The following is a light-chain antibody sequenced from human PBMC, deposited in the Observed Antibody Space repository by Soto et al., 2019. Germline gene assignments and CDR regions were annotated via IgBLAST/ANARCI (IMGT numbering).Light chain of an antibody. J-gene: IGLJ1*01. V-gene: IGLV1-44*01. CDR2: TNN. CDR1: RSNIGSSN. Sequence: VLTQPPSASGTPGQRVTISCSGSRSNIGSSNVNWYQQLPGTAPKLLIYTNNQRPSGVPDRFSGSKSGTSASLAISGLQSEDEADYYCAAWDDSLNGRVFGTGTKVTVL. CDR3: AAWDDSLNGRV.